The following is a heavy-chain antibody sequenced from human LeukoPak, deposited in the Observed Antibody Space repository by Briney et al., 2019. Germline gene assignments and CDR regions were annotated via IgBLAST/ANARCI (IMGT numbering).Heavy chain of an antibody. J-gene: IGHJ4*02. V-gene: IGHV4-61*02. D-gene: IGHD6-19*01. CDR2: IYTSGST. Sequence: PSETLSLTCTVSGGSISSGSYYWSWIRQPAGKGLEWIGRIYTSGSTNYNPSLKSRVTISVDTSKNQFSLKLSSVTTADTAVYCCARGTGYSSGRRGARPNYFDYWGQGTLVTVSS. CDR3: ARGTGYSSGRRGARPNYFDY. CDR1: GGSISSGSYY.